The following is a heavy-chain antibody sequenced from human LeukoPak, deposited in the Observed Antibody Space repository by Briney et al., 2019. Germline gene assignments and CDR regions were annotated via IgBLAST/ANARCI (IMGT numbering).Heavy chain of an antibody. CDR3: ARDDNHAFEY. CDR1: GYTFTSYG. V-gene: IGHV1-18*01. D-gene: IGHD1-1*01. J-gene: IGHJ4*02. Sequence: ASVKVSCKASGYTFTSYGISWVRQAPGQGLEWMGWISAYNGNTNYAQKFQGRVTMTRDTSISTAYMELSRLRSDDTAVYYCARDDNHAFEYWGQGILVTVSS. CDR2: ISAYNGNT.